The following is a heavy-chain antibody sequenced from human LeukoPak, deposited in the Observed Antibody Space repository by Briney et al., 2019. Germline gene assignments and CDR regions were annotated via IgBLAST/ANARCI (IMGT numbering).Heavy chain of an antibody. CDR2: INPSGGST. CDR1: GYTFTSYY. V-gene: IGHV1-46*01. Sequence: ASVKVSCKASGYTFTSYYMHWVRQAPGQGLEWMGIINPSGGSTSYAQKFQGRVTMTRDTSTSTVYMELSSLRSEDTAVYYCAREYVTTVTNYGMDVWGQGTTVTVSS. D-gene: IGHD4-17*01. CDR3: AREYVTTVTNYGMDV. J-gene: IGHJ6*02.